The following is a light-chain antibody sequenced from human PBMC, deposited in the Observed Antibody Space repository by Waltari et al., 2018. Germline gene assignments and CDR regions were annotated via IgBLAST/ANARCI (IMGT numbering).Light chain of an antibody. Sequence: QSVLTQPLSTSGTPGQRVPISRSGSTSNLGLNPVNWYQLLPGTPPKTVIFANYPRPSGVPDRFSASKSGTSASLVISGLQSEDEADYFCATWDDSLSGRVFGGGTKVTVL. V-gene: IGLV1-44*01. CDR3: ATWDDSLSGRV. CDR1: TSNLGLNP. J-gene: IGLJ3*02. CDR2: ANY.